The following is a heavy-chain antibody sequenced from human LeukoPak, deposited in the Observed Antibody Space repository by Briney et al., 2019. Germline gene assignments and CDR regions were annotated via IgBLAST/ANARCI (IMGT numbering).Heavy chain of an antibody. CDR2: IYHSGST. J-gene: IGHJ3*02. CDR1: GGSISCGYY. D-gene: IGHD3-10*01. V-gene: IGHV4-38-2*02. CDR3: ARDPGGAFDI. Sequence: PSETLSLTCTVSGGSISCGYYWGWIRQPPGKGLEWIGSIYHSGSTYYNPSLKSRVTISVDTSKNQFSLKLSSVTAADTAVYYCARDPGGAFDIWGQGTMVTVSS.